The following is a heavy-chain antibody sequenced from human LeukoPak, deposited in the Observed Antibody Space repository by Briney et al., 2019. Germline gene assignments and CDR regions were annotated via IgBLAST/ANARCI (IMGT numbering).Heavy chain of an antibody. J-gene: IGHJ4*02. CDR2: ISYDGSNK. Sequence: GGSLRLSCAASGFTFSSYGMHWVRQAPGKGLEWVAVISYDGSNKYYADSVKGRFTISRDNSKNTLYLQMNSLRAEDAAVYYCATRPASLDYWGQGTLVTVSS. CDR1: GFTFSSYG. CDR3: ATRPASLDY. V-gene: IGHV3-30*03.